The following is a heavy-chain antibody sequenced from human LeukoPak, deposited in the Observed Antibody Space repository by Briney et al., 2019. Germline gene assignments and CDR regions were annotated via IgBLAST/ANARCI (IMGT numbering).Heavy chain of an antibody. CDR1: GYTFTSYG. Sequence: GASVKVSCKASGYTFTSYGISWVRQAPGQGLEWMGWISAYNGNTNYAQKLQGRVTMTTDTSTSTAYMELRSLRSDDTAVYYCARDRYIHIAAAGYDYWGQGTLVTVSS. D-gene: IGHD6-13*01. V-gene: IGHV1-18*01. J-gene: IGHJ4*02. CDR2: ISAYNGNT. CDR3: ARDRYIHIAAAGYDY.